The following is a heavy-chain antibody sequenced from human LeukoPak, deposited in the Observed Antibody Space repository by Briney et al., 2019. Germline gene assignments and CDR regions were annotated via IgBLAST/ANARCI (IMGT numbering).Heavy chain of an antibody. CDR2: ISSSSSYI. V-gene: IGHV3-21*01. D-gene: IGHD4-17*01. CDR3: ARFRRLDYGDPNYFDF. CDR1: GFTFSTYS. J-gene: IGHJ4*02. Sequence: PRGSLRLSCAASGFTFSTYSMNWVRQAPGKGLEWVSSISSSSSYIYYYADSVKGRFTISRDNAKNSLYLQMNSLRAEDTAVYYCARFRRLDYGDPNYFDFWGQGTLVTVSS.